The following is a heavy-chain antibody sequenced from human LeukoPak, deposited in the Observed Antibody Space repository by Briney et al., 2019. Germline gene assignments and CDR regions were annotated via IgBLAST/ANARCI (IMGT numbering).Heavy chain of an antibody. Sequence: SETLSLTCAVSGGSISSGGYSWSWIRQPPGKGLEWIGYIYHSGSTYYNPSLKSRVTISVDRSKNQFSLKLSSVTAADTAVYYCARSSAAESGSWGFDYWGQGTLATVSS. CDR2: IYHSGST. D-gene: IGHD1-26*01. V-gene: IGHV4-30-2*01. CDR1: GGSISSGGYS. CDR3: ARSSAAESGSWGFDY. J-gene: IGHJ4*02.